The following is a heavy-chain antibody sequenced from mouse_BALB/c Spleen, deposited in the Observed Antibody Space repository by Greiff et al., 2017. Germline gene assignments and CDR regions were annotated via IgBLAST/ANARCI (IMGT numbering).Heavy chain of an antibody. Sequence: EVNVVESGGGLVKPGGSLKLSCAASGFTFSSYAMSWVRQSPEKRLEWVAEISSGGSYTYYPDTVTGRFTISRDNAKNTLYLEMSSLRSEDTAMYYCARRGGFITTVVALYYYAMDYWGQGTSVTVSS. D-gene: IGHD1-1*01. CDR2: ISSGGSYT. CDR1: GFTFSSYA. J-gene: IGHJ4*01. V-gene: IGHV5-9-4*01. CDR3: ARRGGFITTVVALYYYAMDY.